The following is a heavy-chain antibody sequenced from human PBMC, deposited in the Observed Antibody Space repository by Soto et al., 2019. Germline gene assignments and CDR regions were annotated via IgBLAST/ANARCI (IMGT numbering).Heavy chain of an antibody. V-gene: IGHV3-21*01. CDR1: GLTFSSYS. J-gene: IGHJ6*02. D-gene: IGHD3-10*01. CDR3: AREVVTMVRGVSITGYYGMDV. Sequence: EVQLVESGGGLVKPGGSLGLSCAASGLTFSSYSMNWVRQAPGKRLEWVSSISSRSSDIYYADSVKGRFTISRDNAKKXLXLXMTRLRAEVTAVYDCAREVVTMVRGVSITGYYGMDVWGQGTTVTVSS. CDR2: ISSRSSDI.